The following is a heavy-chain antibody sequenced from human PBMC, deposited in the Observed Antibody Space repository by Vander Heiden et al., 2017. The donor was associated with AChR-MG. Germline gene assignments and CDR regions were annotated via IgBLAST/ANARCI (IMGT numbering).Heavy chain of an antibody. J-gene: IGHJ4*01. CDR3: VRDGFFGSGWPGFDY. V-gene: IGHV4-59*01. Sequence: QVQLQESGPGLVKPSETLSLTCPVSGGSISSYYWSWIRKPPGKGREWIGYSYYSGSTNYNPSLKSRVTISVDTSKNQFSLKLSAVTAADTAVYYCVRDGFFGSGWPGFDYWGQGTLVTVSA. CDR1: GGSISSYY. D-gene: IGHD6-19*01. CDR2: SYYSGST.